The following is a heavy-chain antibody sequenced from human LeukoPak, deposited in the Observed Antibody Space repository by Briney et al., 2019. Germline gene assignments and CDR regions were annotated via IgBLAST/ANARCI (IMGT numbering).Heavy chain of an antibody. CDR2: INTNTGNP. D-gene: IGHD4-17*01. CDR1: GYTFTRFP. J-gene: IGHJ6*02. Sequence: ASVKVSCKASGYTFTRFPMNWVRQAPGQGLEWMGWINTNTGNPTYAQGFTGRFVFSLDTSVSTTYLQISSLKAEDTAVYYCARDSGPAQYGDYKYYYYYGMDVWGQGTTVTVS. CDR3: ARDSGPAQYGDYKYYYYYGMDV. V-gene: IGHV7-4-1*02.